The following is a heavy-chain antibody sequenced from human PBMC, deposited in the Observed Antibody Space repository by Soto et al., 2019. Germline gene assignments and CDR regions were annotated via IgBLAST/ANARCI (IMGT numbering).Heavy chain of an antibody. J-gene: IGHJ4*02. V-gene: IGHV1-69*12. Sequence: QVQLLQSGAEVKKPGSSVKFSCKASGGTFSSYAISWVRQAPGQGLEWMGGIIPIFGTANYAQKFQGRVTSTADECTSTAYMELSSLRSEDMAVYYCARSSGMATTTFDYWGQGTLVTVPS. CDR3: ARSSGMATTTFDY. D-gene: IGHD3-10*01. CDR2: IIPIFGTA. CDR1: GGTFSSYA.